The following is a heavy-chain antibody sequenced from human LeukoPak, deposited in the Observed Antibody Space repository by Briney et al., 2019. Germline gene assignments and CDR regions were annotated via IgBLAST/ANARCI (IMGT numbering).Heavy chain of an antibody. J-gene: IGHJ4*02. Sequence: SETLSLTCSVSGASISSYYWTWIRQPAGKGLEWIGRFSTTWSTSYNPSLKSRVTFSVDTSKRQFSLKLTSVTAADTAVYYCARVATESSGWYVPYFDYWGQGTLVTVSS. CDR1: GASISSYY. D-gene: IGHD6-13*01. CDR3: ARVATESSGWYVPYFDY. V-gene: IGHV4-4*07. CDR2: FSTTWST.